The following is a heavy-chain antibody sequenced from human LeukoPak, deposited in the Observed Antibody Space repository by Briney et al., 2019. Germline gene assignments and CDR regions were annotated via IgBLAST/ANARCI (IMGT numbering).Heavy chain of an antibody. J-gene: IGHJ4*02. CDR1: GYTFTSYY. Sequence: ASVKVSCKASGYTFTSYYMHWVRQAPGQGLEWMGIINPSGGSTSYAQKFQGRVTMTRDTSTSTVYMELSSLRSEVTAVYYCARTARGAAARVSTPFDYWGQGTLVTVSS. CDR3: ARTARGAAARVSTPFDY. V-gene: IGHV1-46*01. CDR2: INPSGGST. D-gene: IGHD6-13*01.